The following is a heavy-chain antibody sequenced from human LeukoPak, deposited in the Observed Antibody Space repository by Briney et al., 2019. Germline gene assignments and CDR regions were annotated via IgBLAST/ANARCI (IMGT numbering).Heavy chain of an antibody. CDR1: GGSISSYY. D-gene: IGHD3-10*01. V-gene: IGHV4-59*01. Sequence: SGTLSLTCTVSGGSISSYYWSWIRQPPGKGLEWIGYIYYSGSTNYNPSLKSRVTISVDTSKNQFSLKLSSVTAADTAVYYCASGYYGSGSYYFFDYWGQGTLVTVSS. CDR3: ASGYYGSGSYYFFDY. J-gene: IGHJ4*02. CDR2: IYYSGST.